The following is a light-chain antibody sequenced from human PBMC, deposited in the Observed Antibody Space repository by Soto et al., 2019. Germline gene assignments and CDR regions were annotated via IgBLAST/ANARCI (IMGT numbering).Light chain of an antibody. CDR3: AAWDDNLNCFYV. V-gene: IGLV1-36*01. CDR1: SSNIGNNA. CDR2: YDD. Sequence: QSVLTQPPSVSEAPRQRVTISCSGSSSNIGNNAVNWYQQLPGKAPKLLIYYDDLLPSGVSDRFSGSKSGTSASLAISGLQSEDDADYYCAAWDDNLNCFYVFGTGTKVTVL. J-gene: IGLJ1*01.